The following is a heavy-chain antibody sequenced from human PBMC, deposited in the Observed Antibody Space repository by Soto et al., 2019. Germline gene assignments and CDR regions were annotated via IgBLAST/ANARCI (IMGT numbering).Heavy chain of an antibody. Sequence: GGSLRLSCAGSGFTFGDSYMSWIRQAPGKGLEWLSYISPGSRYPAYADSVKGRFTISRDNAKRSLYLQMMSLTAADTAIYYCVGGSGGGLFDPWGQGTMVTVSS. J-gene: IGHJ5*02. CDR1: GFTFGDSY. D-gene: IGHD2-15*01. CDR2: ISPGSRYP. CDR3: VGGSGGGLFDP. V-gene: IGHV3-11*06.